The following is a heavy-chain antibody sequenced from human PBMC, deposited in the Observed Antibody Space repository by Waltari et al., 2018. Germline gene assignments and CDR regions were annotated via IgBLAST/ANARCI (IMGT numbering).Heavy chain of an antibody. D-gene: IGHD5-12*01. CDR2: IKHDGTTK. CDR3: ARAVDVADY. Sequence: EIQVVESGGGLVQPGGSLRLSCTASGFTVSRDWMSWVRQAPGKGLEWVANIKHDGTTKFYLDSVKGRFTISRDNAQNTVYLQMNSLRVEDTALYYCARAVDVADYWGQGTLVTVSS. V-gene: IGHV3-7*01. CDR1: GFTVSRDW. J-gene: IGHJ4*02.